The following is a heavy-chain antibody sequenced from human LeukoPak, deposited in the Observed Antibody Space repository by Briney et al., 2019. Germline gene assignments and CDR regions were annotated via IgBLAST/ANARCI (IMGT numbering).Heavy chain of an antibody. CDR3: ATEELVGATFEY. J-gene: IGHJ4*02. Sequence: ASVKVSCKVPGYTLTELSMHWVRQAPGKGLEWMGGFDPEDGETIYAQKFQGRVTMTEDTSTDTAYMELSSLRSEDTAVYYCATEELVGATFEYWGQGTLVTVSS. D-gene: IGHD1-26*01. CDR2: FDPEDGET. CDR1: GYTLTELS. V-gene: IGHV1-24*01.